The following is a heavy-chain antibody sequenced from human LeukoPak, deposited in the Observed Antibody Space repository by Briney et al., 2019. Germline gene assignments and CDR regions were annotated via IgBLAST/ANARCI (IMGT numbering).Heavy chain of an antibody. Sequence: SETLSLTCTVSGGSISSYYWSWIRQPPGKGLEWIGYIYYSGSTNYNPSLKRRVTISVDTSKNQFSLKLSSVTAADTAVYYCARGGARGESIAAAGNIDYWGQGTLVTVSS. D-gene: IGHD6-13*01. CDR3: ARGGARGESIAAAGNIDY. J-gene: IGHJ4*02. V-gene: IGHV4-59*01. CDR2: IYYSGST. CDR1: GGSISSYY.